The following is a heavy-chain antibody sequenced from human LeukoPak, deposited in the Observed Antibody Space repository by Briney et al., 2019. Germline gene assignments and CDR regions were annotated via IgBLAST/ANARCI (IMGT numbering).Heavy chain of an antibody. J-gene: IGHJ3*02. Sequence: KFQGRVTITRDTSASTAYMELSSLRSEDTAVYYCARILPFGAFDIWGQGTMVTVSS. CDR3: ARILPFGAFDI. V-gene: IGHV1-3*01. D-gene: IGHD1-26*01.